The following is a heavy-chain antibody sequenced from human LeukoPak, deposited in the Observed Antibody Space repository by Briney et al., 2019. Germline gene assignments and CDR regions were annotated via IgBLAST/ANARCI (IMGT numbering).Heavy chain of an antibody. Sequence: SETLSLTCAVYGGSFSGYYWSWIRQPPGKGLEWIGEINHSGSTNYNPSLKSRVTISLDTSKNQFSLRLSSVTAADTGVYHCARVVDTAMSLYYYYYYYMDVWGKGTKVTVSS. D-gene: IGHD5-18*01. CDR2: INHSGST. CDR1: GGSFSGYY. CDR3: ARVVDTAMSLYYYYYYYMDV. J-gene: IGHJ6*03. V-gene: IGHV4-34*01.